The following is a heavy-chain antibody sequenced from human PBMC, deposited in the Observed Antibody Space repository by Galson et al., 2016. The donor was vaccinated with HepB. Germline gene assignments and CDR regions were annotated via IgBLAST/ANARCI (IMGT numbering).Heavy chain of an antibody. CDR2: IKQAGSEK. V-gene: IGHV3-7*01. Sequence: SLRLSCAASGFTFSKYWMSWVRQAPGKGLEWVANIKQAGSEKDYVDSVKGRFTISRDNAKNSLYLQMNSLRAEDTAVYYCAREGEGGFDIWGQGTTVTASS. CDR3: AREGEGGFDI. D-gene: IGHD3-16*01. CDR1: GFTFSKYW. J-gene: IGHJ3*02.